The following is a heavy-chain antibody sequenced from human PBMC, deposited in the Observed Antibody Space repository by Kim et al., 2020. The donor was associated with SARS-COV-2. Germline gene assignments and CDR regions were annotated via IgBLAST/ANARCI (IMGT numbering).Heavy chain of an antibody. CDR3: ARLHYDFWSGYYYYYYGMDV. J-gene: IGHJ6*02. CDR2: ISAYNGNT. CDR1: GYTFTSYG. V-gene: IGHV1-18*01. D-gene: IGHD3-3*01. Sequence: ASVKVSCKASGYTFTSYGISWVRQAPGQGLEWMGWISAYNGNTNYAQKLQGRVTMTTDTSTSTAYMELRSLRSDDTAVYYCARLHYDFWSGYYYYYYGMDVWGQGTTVTVSS.